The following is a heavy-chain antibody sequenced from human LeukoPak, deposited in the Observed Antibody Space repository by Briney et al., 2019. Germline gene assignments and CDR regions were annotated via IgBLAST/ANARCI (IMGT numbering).Heavy chain of an antibody. CDR3: ARADRDNIVEFDY. CDR2: IYTSGST. V-gene: IGHV4-61*02. CDR1: GGSISSGSYY. Sequence: PSETLSLTCTVSGGSISSGSYYWSWIRQPAGKGLEWIGRIYTSGSTNYNPSLKSRVTISVDTSKSQFSLKLSSVTAADTAVYYCARADRDNIVEFDYWGQGTLVTVSS. D-gene: IGHD3-16*02. J-gene: IGHJ4*02.